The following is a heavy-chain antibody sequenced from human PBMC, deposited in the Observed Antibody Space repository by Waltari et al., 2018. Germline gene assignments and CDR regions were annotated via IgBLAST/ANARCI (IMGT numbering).Heavy chain of an antibody. CDR3: ARDQGLSDAFDI. J-gene: IGHJ3*02. V-gene: IGHV6-1*01. Sequence: QVQLPQSGPGLVKPSQTLSLTCAISGDRVSSNSAAWNCSRESPSRGCEWLGRTYYRSKWYNDYAVSVKSRITINPDTSKNQFSLQLNSVTPEDTAVYYCARDQGLSDAFDIWGQGTMVTVSS. CDR2: TYYRSKWYN. CDR1: GDRVSSNSAA.